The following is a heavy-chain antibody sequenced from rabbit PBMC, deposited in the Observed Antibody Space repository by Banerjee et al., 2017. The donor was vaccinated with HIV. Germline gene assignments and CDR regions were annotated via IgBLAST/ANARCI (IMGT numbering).Heavy chain of an antibody. Sequence: DLVKPEGSLKLSCTASGFDLSSYYVMCWVRQAPGKGLEWIGCIDAGSGTTYYANWAKGRFTISKTSSTTVTLQMTSLTAADTATYFCARDAGGDGYSNDLWGQGTLVTVS. CDR1: GFDLSSYYV. J-gene: IGHJ4*01. V-gene: IGHV1S45*01. D-gene: IGHD7-1*01. CDR2: IDAGSGTT. CDR3: ARDAGGDGYSNDL.